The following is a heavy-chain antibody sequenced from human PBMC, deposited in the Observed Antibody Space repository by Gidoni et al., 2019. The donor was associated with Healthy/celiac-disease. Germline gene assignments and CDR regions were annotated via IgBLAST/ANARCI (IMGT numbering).Heavy chain of an antibody. J-gene: IGHJ4*02. CDR2: MWCDGSNK. V-gene: IGHV3-33*01. CDR3: ARDPSSSWYYFDY. Sequence: QVQLVESGEGVVEPLSSRGLSCAASAFPFSRYGMHWVGQAPVKGLGWMAVMWCDGSNKYYAESVKGRFLISRDNSKNTLYLQMNSLRAEDTAVYYCARDPSSSWYYFDYWGQGTLVTVSS. CDR1: AFPFSRYG. D-gene: IGHD6-13*01.